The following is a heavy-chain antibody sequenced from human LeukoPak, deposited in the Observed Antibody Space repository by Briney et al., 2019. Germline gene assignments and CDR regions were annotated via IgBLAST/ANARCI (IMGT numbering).Heavy chain of an antibody. J-gene: IGHJ3*02. CDR3: ARMADGSGSYRGRNAFDI. Sequence: SETLSLTCSVASGSISSYYWSWIRQPPGKGLEWIGYMHSSGYSGYNPSLSSRVTISVDTSKNQFSLKLSSVTAADTAVYHCARMADGSGSYRGRNAFDIWGQGTMVTVSS. CDR1: SGSISSYY. CDR2: MHSSGYS. V-gene: IGHV4-4*08. D-gene: IGHD3-10*01.